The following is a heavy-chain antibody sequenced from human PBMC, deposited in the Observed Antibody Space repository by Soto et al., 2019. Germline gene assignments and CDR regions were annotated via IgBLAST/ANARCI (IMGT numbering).Heavy chain of an antibody. Sequence: QVQLVESGGGVVQPGRSLRLSCAASGFTFSSYAMHWVRQAPGKGLEWVAVISYDGSNKYYADSVKGRFTISRDNSKNTLYLQMNSLRAEVTAVYYCARDWNSSGWYVGYVDYWGQGTLVTVSS. J-gene: IGHJ4*02. CDR2: ISYDGSNK. V-gene: IGHV3-30-3*01. CDR1: GFTFSSYA. D-gene: IGHD6-19*01. CDR3: ARDWNSSGWYVGYVDY.